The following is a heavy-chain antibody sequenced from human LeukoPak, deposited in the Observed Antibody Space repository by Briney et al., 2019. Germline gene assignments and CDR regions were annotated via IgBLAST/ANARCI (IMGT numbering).Heavy chain of an antibody. CDR3: ARGGGSGSYYEFDY. J-gene: IGHJ4*02. CDR1: GGSFSGYY. V-gene: IGHV4-34*01. D-gene: IGHD3-10*01. CDR2: INHSGST. Sequence: SETLSLTCAVYGGSFSGYYWSWIRQPPGKGLEWIGEINHSGSTNYNPSLKSRVTISVDTSKNQFSLKLSSVTAAGTAVYYCARGGGSGSYYEFDYWGQGTLVTVSS.